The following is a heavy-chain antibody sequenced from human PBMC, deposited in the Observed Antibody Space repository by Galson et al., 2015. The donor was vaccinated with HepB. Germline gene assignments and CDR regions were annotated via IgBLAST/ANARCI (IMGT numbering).Heavy chain of an antibody. D-gene: IGHD3-22*01. CDR2: ISYDGSNK. Sequence: SLRLSCAASGFTFSSYAMHWVRQAPGKGLEWVAVISYDGSNKYYAESVKGRFTISRDDSKNTLYLQMNSLKTEDTAVYYCTTLGYDSSGYKPEVVDYWGQGTLVTVSS. CDR3: TTLGYDSSGYKPEVVDY. J-gene: IGHJ4*02. CDR1: GFTFSSYA. V-gene: IGHV3-30*04.